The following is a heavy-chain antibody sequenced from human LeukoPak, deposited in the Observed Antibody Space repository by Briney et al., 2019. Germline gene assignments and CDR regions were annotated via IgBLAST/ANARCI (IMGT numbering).Heavy chain of an antibody. D-gene: IGHD3-9*01. CDR3: GRAEHDWGSDY. V-gene: IGHV6-1*01. Sequence: PSQTLSLTCAISGDSVSGNRATWHWLRQSPSRGLEWLGRIYYRSKWYSDYAVSVKGRITINPDTSKDQFSLLLNSVTPEDTAVYFCGRAEHDWGSDYWGQGTLVTVSS. J-gene: IGHJ4*02. CDR2: IYYRSKWYS. CDR1: GDSVSGNRAT.